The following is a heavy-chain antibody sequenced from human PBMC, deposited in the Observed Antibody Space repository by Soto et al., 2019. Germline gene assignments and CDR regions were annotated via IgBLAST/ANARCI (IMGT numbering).Heavy chain of an antibody. CDR2: ISFDGNDK. J-gene: IGHJ4*02. V-gene: IGHV3-30*18. D-gene: IGHD1-26*01. CDR3: AKDKYGGATYLDF. Sequence: QVQLVESGGGVVQPGRSLRLSCSTSGFTFSNYGMHWVRQAPGKGLEWVAVISFDGNDKYYADSVKGRFTISRDNSKHTLYLHMTSLRAEDTAMYSCAKDKYGGATYLDFWGQGTQVTVSS. CDR1: GFTFSNYG.